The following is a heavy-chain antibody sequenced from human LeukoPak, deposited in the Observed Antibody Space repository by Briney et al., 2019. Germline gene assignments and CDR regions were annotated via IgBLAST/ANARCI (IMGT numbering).Heavy chain of an antibody. CDR1: GFTFSKYA. CDR2: FSGSGGST. CDR3: AKAPVTSCRGAYCYPFDS. Sequence: GGSLRLSCAASGFTFSKYAMSWVRQAPGKGLEWVSAFSGSGGSTYYADSVKGRFTISRDNSKNTLYLQMNSLRAEDTAVYFCAKAPVTSCRGAYCYPFDSWGQGTLVTVSS. V-gene: IGHV3-23*01. J-gene: IGHJ4*02. D-gene: IGHD2-21*01.